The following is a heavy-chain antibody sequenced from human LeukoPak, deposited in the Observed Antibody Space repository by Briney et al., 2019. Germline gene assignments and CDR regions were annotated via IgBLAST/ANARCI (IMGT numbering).Heavy chain of an antibody. D-gene: IGHD6-13*01. CDR1: GFTFSSYA. CDR2: ISYDGSNK. CDR3: ARTYSSSDEFDY. V-gene: IGHV3-30-3*01. J-gene: IGHJ4*02. Sequence: GRSLRLSCAASGFTFSSYAMHWVRQAPGKGLEWVAVISYDGSNKYYADSVKGRFTISRDNSKNTLYLQMNSLRAEDTAVYYCARTYSSSDEFDYWGQGTLVTVSS.